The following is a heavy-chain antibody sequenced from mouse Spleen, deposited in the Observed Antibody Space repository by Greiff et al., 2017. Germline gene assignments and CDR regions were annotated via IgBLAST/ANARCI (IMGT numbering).Heavy chain of an antibody. J-gene: IGHJ4*01. V-gene: IGHV5-17*02. CDR1: GFTFSSFG. CDR3: ARWRLPDYYAMDD. D-gene: IGHD2-2*01. Sequence: EVMLVESGGGLVQPGGSRKLSCAASGFTFSSFGMHWVRQAPEKGLEWVAYISSGSSTIYYADTVKGRFTISRDNPKNTLFLQMTSLRSEDTAMYYCARWRLPDYYAMDDWGQGTSVTVSS. CDR2: ISSGSSTI.